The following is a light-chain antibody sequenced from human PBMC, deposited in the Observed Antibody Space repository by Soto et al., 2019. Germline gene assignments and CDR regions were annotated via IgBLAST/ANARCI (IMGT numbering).Light chain of an antibody. CDR1: QTISDT. CDR2: GAS. CDR3: QQYNNWPWT. Sequence: ELVMTQSPASLSVSPGGRATLSCRASQTISDTLAWYQHKPGQAPRLLIYGASTRAPGFPARFSGSGSGTDFTLTISSLQSEDFAAYYCQQYNNWPWTFGQGTKVDIK. V-gene: IGKV3-15*01. J-gene: IGKJ1*01.